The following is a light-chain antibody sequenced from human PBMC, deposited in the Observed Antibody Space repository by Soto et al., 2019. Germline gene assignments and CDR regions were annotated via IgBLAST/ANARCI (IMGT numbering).Light chain of an antibody. CDR3: QQHNSWPPV. Sequence: EIVMTQSPATLSVSPGERATLSCSASQSVNSNLAWYQQKPGHSPRLLIYGASTRVTGIPARFSGSGSGTEFTLTISSLQSEDFALYYCQQHNSWPPVFGQGTKLEIK. CDR1: QSVNSN. J-gene: IGKJ2*01. CDR2: GAS. V-gene: IGKV3-15*01.